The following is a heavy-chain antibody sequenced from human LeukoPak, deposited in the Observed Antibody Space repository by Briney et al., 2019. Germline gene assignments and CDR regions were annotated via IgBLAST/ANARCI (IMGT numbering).Heavy chain of an antibody. D-gene: IGHD3-10*01. CDR2: TNSDGSST. J-gene: IGHJ3*02. CDR3: STGSGRAFDI. V-gene: IGHV3-74*01. Sequence: GGSLRLSCAASGFTFSSYWMHWVRQVPGKGLVWVSRTNSDGSSTSYADSVKGRFTISRDNAKNTLYVQMNSLRAEDTAVYYCSTGSGRAFDIWGRGTMVTVSS. CDR1: GFTFSSYW.